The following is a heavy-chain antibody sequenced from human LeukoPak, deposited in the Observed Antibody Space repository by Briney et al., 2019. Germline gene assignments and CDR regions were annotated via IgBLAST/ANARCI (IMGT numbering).Heavy chain of an antibody. CDR3: ARDASHYYDSSGYYPRGGFDY. CDR1: TYSISSGYY. J-gene: IGHJ4*02. D-gene: IGHD3-22*01. V-gene: IGHV4-38-2*02. Sequence: SETLSLTCSVSTYSISSGYYWGWIRQPPGKGLQWIGHIHHTGSTNYNPSLKSRVTISVDKSKNQFSLKLSSVTAADTAVYYCARDASHYYDSSGYYPRGGFDYWGQGTLVTVSS. CDR2: IHHTGST.